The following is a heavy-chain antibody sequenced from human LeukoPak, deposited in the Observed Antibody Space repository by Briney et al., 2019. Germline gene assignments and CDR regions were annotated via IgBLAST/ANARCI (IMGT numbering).Heavy chain of an antibody. CDR2: ISSSSSYI. Sequence: GSLRLSCAASGFTFSSYSMNWVRQAPGKGLEWVSSISSSSSYIYYADSVKGRFTISRDNAKNSLYLQMNSLRAEDTAVYYCARDTGWPRFFGYWGQGTLVTVSS. CDR1: GFTFSSYS. J-gene: IGHJ4*02. CDR3: ARDTGWPRFFGY. V-gene: IGHV3-21*01. D-gene: IGHD2-8*02.